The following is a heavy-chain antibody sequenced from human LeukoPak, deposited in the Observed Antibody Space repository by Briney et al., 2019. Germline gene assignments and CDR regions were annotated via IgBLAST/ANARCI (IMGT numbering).Heavy chain of an antibody. CDR3: ARQEYCSGGSCYRPLNMDV. Sequence: SETLSLTCTVSGGSISSSSYYWGWIRQPPGKGLEWIGSIYYSGSTYYNPSLESRVTISVDTSKNQFSLKLSSVTAADTAVYYCARQEYCSGGSCYRPLNMDVWGKGTTVTISS. D-gene: IGHD2-15*01. J-gene: IGHJ6*03. CDR1: GGSISSSSYY. V-gene: IGHV4-39*01. CDR2: IYYSGST.